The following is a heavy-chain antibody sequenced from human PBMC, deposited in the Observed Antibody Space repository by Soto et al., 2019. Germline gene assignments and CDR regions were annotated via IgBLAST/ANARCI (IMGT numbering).Heavy chain of an antibody. Sequence: EVQLVESGGGLVKPGGSLRLSCAASGFTFSSYSMNWVRQAPGKGLEWVSSISSSSSYIYYADSVKGRFTISRDNAKNSLYLQMNSLRAEDTAVYYCVRDRVGIAARPDYWGQGTLVTVSS. CDR2: ISSSSSYI. CDR3: VRDRVGIAARPDY. CDR1: GFTFSSYS. V-gene: IGHV3-21*01. J-gene: IGHJ4*02. D-gene: IGHD6-6*01.